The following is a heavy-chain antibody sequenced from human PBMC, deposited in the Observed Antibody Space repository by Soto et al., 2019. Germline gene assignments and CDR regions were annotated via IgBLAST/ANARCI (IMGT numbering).Heavy chain of an antibody. J-gene: IGHJ6*02. D-gene: IGHD3-22*01. CDR2: IIPIFGTA. CDR1: GDTFSSYA. Sequence: QVQLVQSGAAVKQPGSSVKVSCKASGDTFSSYAISSVRQSPGQGLEWMGGIIPIFGTANYAQKFQGRVTITADESTSTAYLELSSLRSEDTAVYYCAREGSGYRSRASPMDVWGQGTTVTVSS. V-gene: IGHV1-69*01. CDR3: AREGSGYRSRASPMDV.